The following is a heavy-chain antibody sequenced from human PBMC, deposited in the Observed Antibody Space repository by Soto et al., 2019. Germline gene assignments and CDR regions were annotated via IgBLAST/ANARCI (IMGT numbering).Heavy chain of an antibody. D-gene: IGHD5-12*01. J-gene: IGHJ4*02. V-gene: IGHV6-1*01. CDR3: ARGKDGSIDY. Sequence: AQPLSLTSAVSGDSVSSNSDTCNLTRQSPSRGLEWLGRTYYRSKWYNDYAVSVKSRITINPDTSKNQFSLQLNSVTPEDTAVYYCARGKDGSIDYWGQGTLVIVSS. CDR2: TYYRSKWYN. CDR1: GDSVSSNSDT.